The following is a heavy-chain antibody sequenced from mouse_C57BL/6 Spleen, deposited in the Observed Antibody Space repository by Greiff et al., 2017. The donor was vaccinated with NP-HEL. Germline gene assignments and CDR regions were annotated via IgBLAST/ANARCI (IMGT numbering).Heavy chain of an antibody. CDR3: ARDDYEYAMDY. CDR2: ISSGSSTI. J-gene: IGHJ4*01. V-gene: IGHV5-17*01. CDR1: GFTFSDYG. Sequence: EVHLVESGGGLVKPGGSLKLSCAASGFTFSDYGMHWVRQAPEKGLEWVAYISSGSSTIYYVDTVKGRFTISRDNAKNTLFLQMTSLRSEDTAMYYCARDDYEYAMDYWGQGTSVTVSS. D-gene: IGHD2-4*01.